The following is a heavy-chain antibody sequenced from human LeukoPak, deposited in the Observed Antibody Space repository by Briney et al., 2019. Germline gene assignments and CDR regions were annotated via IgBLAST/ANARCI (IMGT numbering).Heavy chain of an antibody. V-gene: IGHV3-21*01. J-gene: IGHJ6*03. CDR3: ARVGCSSTSCYPPYYYYYYMDV. Sequence: GGSLRLSCAASGFTFSSYSMNWVRQAPGKGLEWVSSISSSSSYIYYADSVKGRFTISGDNAKNSLYLQMNSLRAEDTAVYYCARVGCSSTSCYPPYYYYYYMDVWGKGTTVTVSS. CDR1: GFTFSSYS. D-gene: IGHD2-2*01. CDR2: ISSSSSYI.